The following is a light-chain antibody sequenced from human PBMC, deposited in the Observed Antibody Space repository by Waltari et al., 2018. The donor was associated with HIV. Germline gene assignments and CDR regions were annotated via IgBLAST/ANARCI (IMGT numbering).Light chain of an antibody. CDR1: ELGNKY. CDR2: QDF. V-gene: IGLV3-1*01. J-gene: IGLJ2*01. Sequence: SYDLTQEPSVSVSPGQTASITCSGDELGNKYVSWYQQKPGQSPVQVIYQDFKRPSGVPERFSGSSSGNTATLTISGTQAMDEADYHCQTWDSQIIIFGGGTKLTVL. CDR3: QTWDSQIII.